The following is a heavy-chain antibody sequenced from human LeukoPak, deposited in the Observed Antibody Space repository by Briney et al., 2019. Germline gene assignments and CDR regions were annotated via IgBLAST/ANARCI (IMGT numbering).Heavy chain of an antibody. V-gene: IGHV3-23*01. CDR1: GFTFSSYA. CDR2: ISGGGGST. CDR3: AKGLGSGWYLFEY. D-gene: IGHD6-19*01. Sequence: QPGGSLRLSCAVSGFTFSSYAMSWVRQAPGKGLEWVSAISGGGGSTYYADSVKGRFTISRDDSKNTLYVQMNSLRAEDTAVYYCAKGLGSGWYLFEYWGQGTLVTVSS. J-gene: IGHJ4*02.